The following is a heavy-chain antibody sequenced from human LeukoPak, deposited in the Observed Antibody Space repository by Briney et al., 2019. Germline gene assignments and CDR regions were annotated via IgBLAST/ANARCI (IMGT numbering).Heavy chain of an antibody. CDR2: ISYSGYT. J-gene: IGHJ5*02. V-gene: IGHV4-59*12. CDR3: AREREIAAAEVRFDP. Sequence: SETLSLTCIVSGGSISSYYWSWIRQPPGQGLEWIGYISYSGYTNYNPSLKSRVTISLDTSKNQFSLKLTSVTPEDTAVYYCAREREIAAAEVRFDPWGQGTLVTVSS. CDR1: GGSISSYY. D-gene: IGHD6-13*01.